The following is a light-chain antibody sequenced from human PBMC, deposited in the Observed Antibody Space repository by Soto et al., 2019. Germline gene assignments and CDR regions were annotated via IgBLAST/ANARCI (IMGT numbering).Light chain of an antibody. CDR3: QQYDKIVPAVT. J-gene: IGKJ4*01. CDR2: GAS. V-gene: IGKV3-15*01. CDR1: RSVSTN. Sequence: DIILTQSPAIVSVSPGERATLSCRASRSVSTNLAWYQHKHGQAPRLLIYGASTRVTDIPPRFSGSGSGTEFILTINYLKSEDFGVYYCQQYDKIVPAVTFGGGTKVEI.